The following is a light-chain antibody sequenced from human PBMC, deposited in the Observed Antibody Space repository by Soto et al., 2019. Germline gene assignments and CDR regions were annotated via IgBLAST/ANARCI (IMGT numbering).Light chain of an antibody. J-gene: IGKJ4*01. V-gene: IGKV3-11*01. CDR3: HQRHNWSHT. CDR1: QSVISY. CDR2: DAS. Sequence: EIVLTQSPATLSLSPGERATLSCRASQSVISYLTWYQQNPGQAPRLLIYDASNRATGIPARFSGSGSGTDLTVTISSLKPEEVAVYYCHQRHNWSHTFVGGTKVEIK.